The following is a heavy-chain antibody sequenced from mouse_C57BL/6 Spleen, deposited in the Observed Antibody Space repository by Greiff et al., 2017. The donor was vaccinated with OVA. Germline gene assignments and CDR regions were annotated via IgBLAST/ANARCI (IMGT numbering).Heavy chain of an antibody. CDR3: ARLLTGAY. CDR2: ISSGSSTI. CDR1: GFTFSDYG. V-gene: IGHV5-17*01. Sequence: EVKLVESGGGLVKPGGSLKLSCAASGFTFSDYGMHWVRQAPEKGLEWVAYISSGSSTIYYADTVKGRFTISRDNAKNTLFLQMTSLRSEDTAMYYCARLLTGAYWGQGTLVTVSA. J-gene: IGHJ3*01. D-gene: IGHD4-1*01.